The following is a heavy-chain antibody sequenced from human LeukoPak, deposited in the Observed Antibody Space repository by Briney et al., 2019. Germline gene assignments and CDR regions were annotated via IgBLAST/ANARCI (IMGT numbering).Heavy chain of an antibody. CDR3: AKDRRRDGYNYYYYYGMDV. V-gene: IGHV3-23*05. D-gene: IGHD5-24*01. Sequence: PGGSLRLSCAASGFSFSSFVMTWVRQAPGKGLEWVATIGNSHELHYADSVKGRFTISRDNSKNTLYLQMNSLRAEDTAVYYCAKDRRRDGYNYYYYYGMDVWGQGTTVTVSS. CDR2: IGNSHEL. J-gene: IGHJ6*02. CDR1: GFSFSSFV.